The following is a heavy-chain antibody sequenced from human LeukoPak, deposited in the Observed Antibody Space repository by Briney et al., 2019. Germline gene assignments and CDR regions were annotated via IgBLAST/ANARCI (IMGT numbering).Heavy chain of an antibody. CDR2: ISSSGSTI. Sequence: GGSLRLSCAASGFTFSSYEMNWFRQAPGKGLEWVSYISSSGSTIYYADSVKGRFTISRDNAKNSLYLQMNSLRAEDTAVYYCARDICGGDCYRPLYFQHWGQGTLVTVSS. CDR1: GFTFSSYE. CDR3: ARDICGGDCYRPLYFQH. V-gene: IGHV3-48*03. D-gene: IGHD2-21*02. J-gene: IGHJ1*01.